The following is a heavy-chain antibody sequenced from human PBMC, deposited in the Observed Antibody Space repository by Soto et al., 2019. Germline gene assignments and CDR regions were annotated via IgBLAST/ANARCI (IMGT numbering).Heavy chain of an antibody. D-gene: IGHD6-19*01. CDR3: ARYQPYSTGYYYFEH. Sequence: QVQLVQSGAEVKKPGASVKVSCKTSGYNFTTYGVNWVRQAPGQGLGGMGWISGYNGHTNYAQQFQGRVTMTTDTSTTTAYMELGILRSEDTAVYYFARYQPYSTGYYYFEHWGQGALAIVTS. V-gene: IGHV1-18*01. J-gene: IGHJ4*02. CDR2: ISGYNGHT. CDR1: GYNFTTYG.